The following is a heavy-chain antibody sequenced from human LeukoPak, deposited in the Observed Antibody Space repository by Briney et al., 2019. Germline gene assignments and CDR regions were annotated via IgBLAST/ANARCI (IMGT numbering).Heavy chain of an antibody. CDR2: ISGSGGTA. D-gene: IGHD3-16*01. CDR1: GFTFSIYA. Sequence: PGGSLRLSCAASGFTFSIYAMSWVRQAPGKGLEWVSAISGSGGTAYYTDSVKGRFTISRDNSKNTLYLQMSNLTAEDTAVYYCAKGYYYLFDSWGQGTLVTVSS. J-gene: IGHJ4*02. V-gene: IGHV3-23*01. CDR3: AKGYYYLFDS.